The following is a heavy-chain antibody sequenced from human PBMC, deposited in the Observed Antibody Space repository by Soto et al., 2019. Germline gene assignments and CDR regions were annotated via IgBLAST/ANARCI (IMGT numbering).Heavy chain of an antibody. J-gene: IGHJ4*02. CDR2: VYYTGST. D-gene: IGHD3-22*01. CDR1: GGSTSSSTYY. Sequence: SETLSLTCSVSGGSTSSSTYYWGWIRQPPGKGLEWIGSVYYTGSTFYNPSLKSRVTISVDTSKNQFSLRLSSVTAADTAVYYCARQRRYYYDSSGYPDYWGQGTLVTVSS. CDR3: ARQRRYYYDSSGYPDY. V-gene: IGHV4-39*01.